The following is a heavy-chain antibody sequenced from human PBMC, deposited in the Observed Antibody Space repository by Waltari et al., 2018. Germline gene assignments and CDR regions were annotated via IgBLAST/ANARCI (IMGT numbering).Heavy chain of an antibody. CDR3: ARVGTVTVTYYFDY. CDR1: GFTVSSNY. V-gene: IGHV3-53*01. J-gene: IGHJ4*02. CDR2: IYSGGST. Sequence: EVQLVESGGGLIQPGGSLRLSCAASGFTVSSNYHSRVGQAPGKGLEWVSVIYSGGSTYYADSVKGRFTISRDNSKNTLYLQMNSLRAEDTAVYYCARVGTVTVTYYFDYWGQGTLVTVSS. D-gene: IGHD4-17*01.